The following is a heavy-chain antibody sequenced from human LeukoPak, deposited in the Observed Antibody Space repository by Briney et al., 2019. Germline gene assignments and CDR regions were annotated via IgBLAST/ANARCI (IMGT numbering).Heavy chain of an antibody. V-gene: IGHV4-59*01. D-gene: IGHD2/OR15-2a*01. J-gene: IGHJ4*02. CDR3: TRGFYYFDH. Sequence: SETLSLTCTVSGGSISSYYWSWIRQPPGKGLEWIAYIYYSGSTNYNPSLKSRVTISVDTSKNQFSLKPNSVTAADTAVYYCTRGFYYFDHWGQGTLVTVSS. CDR2: IYYSGST. CDR1: GGSISSYY.